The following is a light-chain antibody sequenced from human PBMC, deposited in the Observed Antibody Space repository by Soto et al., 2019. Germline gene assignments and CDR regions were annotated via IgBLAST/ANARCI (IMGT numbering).Light chain of an antibody. V-gene: IGKV3-20*01. CDR1: QSVGSSY. CDR2: GAS. CDR3: QNYDTSPT. Sequence: EIVLTQSPGTLSLSAGERATLSCRASQSVGSSYLAWYQQKPGQAPTVLIYGASSRATGIPDRFSGSGSGTDFTLTISRLEPEDLAVYYCQNYDTSPTFGQGTKV. J-gene: IGKJ1*01.